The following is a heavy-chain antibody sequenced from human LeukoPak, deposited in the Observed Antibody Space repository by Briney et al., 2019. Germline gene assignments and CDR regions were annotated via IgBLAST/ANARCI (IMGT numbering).Heavy chain of an antibody. D-gene: IGHD3-22*01. V-gene: IGHV1-18*01. CDR1: GYTFTSYG. J-gene: IGHJ6*02. CDR3: AREFSSGPSGNPDYYYGMDV. CDR2: ISAYNGNT. Sequence: GASVKVSCKASGYTFTSYGISWVRQAPGQGLEWMGWISAYNGNTNYAQKLQGRVTMTTDTSTSTAYMELRSLRSDDTAVYYCAREFSSGPSGNPDYYYGMDVWGQGTTVTVSS.